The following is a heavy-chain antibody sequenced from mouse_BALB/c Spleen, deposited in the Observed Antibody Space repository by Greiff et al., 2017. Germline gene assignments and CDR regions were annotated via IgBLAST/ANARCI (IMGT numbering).Heavy chain of an antibody. D-gene: IGHD5-1-1*01. CDR3: ARCDTPYALDY. V-gene: IGHV1S41*01. J-gene: IGHJ4*01. CDR1: GYTFTSYW. CDR2: IAPGSGST. Sequence: DLVKPGASVKLSCKASGYTFTSYWINWIKQRPGQGLEWIGRIAPGSGSTYYNEMFKGKATLTVDTSSSTAYIQLSSLSSEDSAVYFCARCDTPYALDYWGEGTSVTVSS.